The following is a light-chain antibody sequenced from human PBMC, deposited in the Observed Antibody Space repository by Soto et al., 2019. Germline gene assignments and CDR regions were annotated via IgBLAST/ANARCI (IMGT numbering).Light chain of an antibody. CDR2: GTS. V-gene: IGKV3-20*01. Sequence: EVVLTQSPGTLSLSPGESATLSCRASQSVSGMYLAWYQQKPGQAPRLLIYGTSNRATGIPDRFSGSGSGTDFTHTIRRLEPEDFAMYFCQQYDNSPFTFGPGTKVDIK. J-gene: IGKJ3*01. CDR3: QQYDNSPFT. CDR1: QSVSGMY.